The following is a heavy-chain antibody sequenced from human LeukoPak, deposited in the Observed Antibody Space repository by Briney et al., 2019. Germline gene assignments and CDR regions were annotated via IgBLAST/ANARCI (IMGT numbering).Heavy chain of an antibody. D-gene: IGHD5-24*01. V-gene: IGHV1-2*02. CDR1: GYTFTGYY. J-gene: IGHJ4*02. CDR3: ARDPLDGNFYFDY. Sequence: GASVKVSCKASGYTFTGYYMHWVRQAPGQGLEWMGWINPNSGGTNYAQKFQGRVTMTRDTSIDTDYMELTSLISDDTAVYYCARDPLDGNFYFDYWGQGTLVTVAS. CDR2: INPNSGGT.